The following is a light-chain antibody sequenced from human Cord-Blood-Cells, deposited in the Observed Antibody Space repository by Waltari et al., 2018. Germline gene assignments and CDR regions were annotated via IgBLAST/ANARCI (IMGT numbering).Light chain of an antibody. J-gene: IGLJ3*02. CDR2: EVS. Sequence: QSALTQPASVSGSPGQSITISCTGTSSDVGSYNLVSWYQQHPGKAPKLMIYEVSKLPSGVSNRFSGSKSGNTASLTISGLQAEDEADYYCCSYAGSSTGVFGGGTKLTVL. CDR3: CSYAGSSTGV. V-gene: IGLV2-23*02. CDR1: SSDVGSYNL.